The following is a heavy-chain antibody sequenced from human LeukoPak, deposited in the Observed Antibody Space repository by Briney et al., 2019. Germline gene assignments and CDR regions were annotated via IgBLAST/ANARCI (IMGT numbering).Heavy chain of an antibody. V-gene: IGHV1-2*06. Sequence: ASVKVSCKASGYTFTGYYMHWVRQAPGQGLEWMGRINPNSGGTNYAQKFQGRVIMTRDTSISTAYMELSRLRSDDTAVYYCARTLGPYSRSRPGGYWGQGTLFTVSS. CDR3: ARTLGPYSRSRPGGY. CDR2: INPNSGGT. J-gene: IGHJ4*02. CDR1: GYTFTGYY. D-gene: IGHD6-6*01.